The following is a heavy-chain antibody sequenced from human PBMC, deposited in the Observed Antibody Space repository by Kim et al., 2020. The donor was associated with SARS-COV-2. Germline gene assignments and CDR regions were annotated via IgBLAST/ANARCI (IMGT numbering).Heavy chain of an antibody. V-gene: IGHV3-11*05. CDR2: IIRCSSCT. J-gene: IGHJ6*02. Sequence: GGSMRLSCAVSGCNFIDYSVSWILPAPWKGLEWVSSIIRCSSCTHYSASVKGRFTISRDNAKNSLYLQMNSLRAEDTAVNYCARADAKFYYYYGMDVGGPGATVTVSS. CDR3: ARADAKFYYYYGMDV. CDR1: GCNFIDYS.